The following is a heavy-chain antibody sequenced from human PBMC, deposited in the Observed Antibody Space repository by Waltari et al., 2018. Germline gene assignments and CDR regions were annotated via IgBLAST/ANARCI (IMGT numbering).Heavy chain of an antibody. CDR2: IRSKTYCGTA. Sequence: EVQLVESGGGLVQPGRSLRLSCTTSGFTFGDHDLSWFRQATEKGLEWLGFIRSKTYCGTADYAASVRGRFTVSRDDSKSIAYLEMYSLKTEDTAVYYCSRVSASGDGMDVWGQGTTVTVSS. CDR3: SRVSASGDGMDV. J-gene: IGHJ6*02. CDR1: GFTFGDHD. V-gene: IGHV3-49*03. D-gene: IGHD3-16*01.